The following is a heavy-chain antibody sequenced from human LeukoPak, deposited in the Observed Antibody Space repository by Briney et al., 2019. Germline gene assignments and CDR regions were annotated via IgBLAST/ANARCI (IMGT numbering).Heavy chain of an antibody. J-gene: IGHJ4*02. Sequence: ASVKVSCKASGGTFSSYAISWVRQAPGQGLEWMGIINPSGGSTSYAQKFQGRVTMTRDTSTSTVYMELSSLRSEDTAVYYCARDLSQWELVDYWGQGTLVTVSS. D-gene: IGHD1-26*01. V-gene: IGHV1-46*01. CDR2: INPSGGST. CDR1: GGTFSSYA. CDR3: ARDLSQWELVDY.